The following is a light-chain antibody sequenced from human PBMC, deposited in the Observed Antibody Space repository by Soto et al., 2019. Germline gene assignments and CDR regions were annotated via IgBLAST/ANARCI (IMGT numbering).Light chain of an antibody. V-gene: IGLV2-11*01. J-gene: IGLJ3*02. Sequence: QSALTQPRSVSGSPGQSVTISCTGTSSDVGGYNYVSWYQQHPGKAPKLMIYDVSNRPSGVPDRFSGYKSSNTASLTISGLQAEDEADYYCCSYAGSYTWVFGGGTKVTVL. CDR1: SSDVGGYNY. CDR2: DVS. CDR3: CSYAGSYTWV.